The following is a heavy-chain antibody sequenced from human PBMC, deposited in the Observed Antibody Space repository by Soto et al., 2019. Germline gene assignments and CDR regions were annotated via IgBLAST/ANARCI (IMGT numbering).Heavy chain of an antibody. D-gene: IGHD3-3*01. CDR2: INHSGST. Sequence: PSETLSLTCAVYGGSFSGYYWSWIRQPPGKGLEWIGEINHSGSTNYNPSLKSRVTISVDTSKNQFSLKLSSVTAADTAVYYCARARGWFWRGYPPSRWFDPWGQGTLV. CDR3: ARARGWFWRGYPPSRWFDP. J-gene: IGHJ5*02. V-gene: IGHV4-34*01. CDR1: GGSFSGYY.